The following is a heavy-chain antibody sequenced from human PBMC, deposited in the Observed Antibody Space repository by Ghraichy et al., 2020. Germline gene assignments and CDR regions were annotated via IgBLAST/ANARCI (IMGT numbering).Heavy chain of an antibody. CDR3: ARGWQHQSLTFDY. Sequence: GESLNISCAASGFSFSSYGMHWVRQAPGRGLEWVAVIWYDESNKWYAESVMGRFIISRDISKNTLYLRMNSLRAEDTAVYYCARGWQHQSLTFDYWGRGTLVTVSS. D-gene: IGHD6-13*01. CDR1: GFSFSSYG. V-gene: IGHV3-33*01. J-gene: IGHJ4*02. CDR2: IWYDESNK.